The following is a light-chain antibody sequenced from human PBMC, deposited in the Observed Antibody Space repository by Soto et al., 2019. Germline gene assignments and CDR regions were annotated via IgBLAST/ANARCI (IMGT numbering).Light chain of an antibody. V-gene: IGLV1-51*02. Sequence: QSVLTQPPSVSAAPGQKVTISCSGSSSNIGNNYVSWYQQLPGTPPKLFINENNKPPSGIPDRFSGSKSGTSATLGITGLQTGDEADYYCGTWDSSLSAVVFGGGTKLTVL. CDR1: SSNIGNNY. J-gene: IGLJ2*01. CDR2: ENN. CDR3: GTWDSSLSAVV.